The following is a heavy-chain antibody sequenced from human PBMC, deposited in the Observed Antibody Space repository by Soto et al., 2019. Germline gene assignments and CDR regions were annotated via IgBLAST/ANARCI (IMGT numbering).Heavy chain of an antibody. CDR3: ARHGGIAAAGTFLDWFDP. J-gene: IGHJ5*02. D-gene: IGHD6-13*01. CDR1: GGSISSSSYY. V-gene: IGHV4-39*01. Sequence: SETLSLTCTVSGGSISSSSYYWGWIRQPPGKGLEWIGSIYYSGSTYYNPSLKSRVTISVDTSKNQFSLKLSSVTAADTAVYYCARHGGIAAAGTFLDWFDPWGQGTLVTVSS. CDR2: IYYSGST.